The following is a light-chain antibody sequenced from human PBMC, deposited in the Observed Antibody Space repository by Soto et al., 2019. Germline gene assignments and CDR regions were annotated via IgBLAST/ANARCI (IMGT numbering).Light chain of an antibody. CDR1: QTLSNS. CDR2: DTS. Sequence: EIVLTQSPGTLSLSPGERATLSCRSSQTLSNSFIAWYQQKPGQAPRLLIYDTSSRATGIPARFSGSGSGTEFTLTISSLQSEDFAVYFCHQYNNWPRTFGQGTRLEIK. V-gene: IGKV3-15*01. J-gene: IGKJ5*01. CDR3: HQYNNWPRT.